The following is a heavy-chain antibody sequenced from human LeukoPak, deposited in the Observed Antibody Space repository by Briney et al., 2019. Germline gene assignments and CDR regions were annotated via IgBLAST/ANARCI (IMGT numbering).Heavy chain of an antibody. CDR2: IYHSGST. CDR1: GGSISSSNW. D-gene: IGHD3-10*01. CDR3: ARGAGTYPNWFDP. Sequence: PSETLSLTCAVSGGSISSSNWWSWVRQPPGKGLEWIGEIYHSGSTNYNPSLKSRVTISVDTSKNQYSLKLSSVTAADTAVYYCARGAGTYPNWFDPWGQGTLVTVSS. V-gene: IGHV4-4*02. J-gene: IGHJ5*02.